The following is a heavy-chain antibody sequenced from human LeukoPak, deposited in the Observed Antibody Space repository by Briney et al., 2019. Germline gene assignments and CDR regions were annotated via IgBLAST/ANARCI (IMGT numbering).Heavy chain of an antibody. CDR3: AKVRSGWPYYYYYMDV. CDR1: GFTFSSYS. D-gene: IGHD6-19*01. V-gene: IGHV3-23*01. Sequence: GGSLRLSCAASGFTFSSYSMNWVRQAPGKGLEWVSAISGSGGSTYYADSVKGRFTISRDNSKNTLYLQMNSLRAEDTAVYYCAKVRSGWPYYYYYMDVWGKGTTVTVSS. J-gene: IGHJ6*03. CDR2: ISGSGGST.